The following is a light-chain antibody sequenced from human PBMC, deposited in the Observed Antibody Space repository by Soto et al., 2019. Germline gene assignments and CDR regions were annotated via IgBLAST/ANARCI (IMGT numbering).Light chain of an antibody. J-gene: IGLJ1*01. V-gene: IGLV1-40*01. CDR1: SSNIGAGYD. Sequence: QCVLTQPPSVSGAPGQRVTISCTGSSSNIGAGYDVHWYQQLPGTAPKLLIYGNSNRPSGVPDRFSGSKSGTSASLAITGLQAEYEADYYCQSYDSSLSGFYVFGTGTKVTVL. CDR3: QSYDSSLSGFYV. CDR2: GNS.